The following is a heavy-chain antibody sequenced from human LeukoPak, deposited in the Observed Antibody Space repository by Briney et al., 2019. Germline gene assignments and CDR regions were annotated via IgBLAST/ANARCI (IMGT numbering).Heavy chain of an antibody. CDR2: IDPSSGT. D-gene: IGHD2-15*01. Sequence: EASVKVSCKASGYSFSAYFMHWGRQAPGQGLEWMGWIDPSSGTSYAQKFQGRVTMTRDTPISTAHMELSRLTSDDTAVYYCTRGGRLEFDYWGQGSLVTVSS. CDR1: GYSFSAYF. CDR3: TRGGRLEFDY. V-gene: IGHV1-2*02. J-gene: IGHJ4*02.